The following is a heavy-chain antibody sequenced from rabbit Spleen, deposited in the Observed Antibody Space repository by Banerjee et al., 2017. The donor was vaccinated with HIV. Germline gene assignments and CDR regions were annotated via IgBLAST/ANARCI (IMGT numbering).Heavy chain of an antibody. CDR2: IYTTSGST. V-gene: IGHV1S43*01. D-gene: IGHD2-1*01. CDR3: ARNVDDYVYYGSNL. Sequence: HQQLEESGGGLVKPGGTLTLTCKASGIDFSNYFYMCWVRQAPGKGLELIACIYTTSGSTWYASWTKGRFTISKTSSTTVTLQMTSLTAADTATYFCARNVDDYVYYGSNLWGQGTLVTVS. J-gene: IGHJ4*01. CDR1: GIDFSNYFY.